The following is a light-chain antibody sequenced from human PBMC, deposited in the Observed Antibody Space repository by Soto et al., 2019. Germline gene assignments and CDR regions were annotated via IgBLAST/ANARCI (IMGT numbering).Light chain of an antibody. V-gene: IGLV2-14*01. CDR2: EVS. CDR1: SSDVGSYNF. CDR3: SSYAGSSTYL. Sequence: QSALTQPPSVSGSPGQSITISCTGTSSDVGSYNFVSWYQHHPGKAPKLIIYEVSNRPSGVSNRFSGSKSGNTASLTISGLQADDEADYYCSSYAGSSTYLFGSGTKVTVL. J-gene: IGLJ1*01.